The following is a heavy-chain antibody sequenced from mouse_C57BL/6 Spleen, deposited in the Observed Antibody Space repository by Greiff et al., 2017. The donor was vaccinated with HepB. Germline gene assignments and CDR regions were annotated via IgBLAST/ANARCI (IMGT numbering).Heavy chain of an antibody. CDR1: GYTFTSYW. CDR2: IYPSDSET. J-gene: IGHJ2*01. D-gene: IGHD1-1*01. CDR3: ARDYVYFDC. Sequence: QVQLKQPGAELVRPGSSVKLSCKASGYTFTSYWMDWVKQRPGQGLEWIGNIYPSDSETHYNQKFKDKATLTVDKSSSTAYMQLSSLTSEDSAVYYCARDYVYFDCWGQGTTLTVSS. V-gene: IGHV1-61*01.